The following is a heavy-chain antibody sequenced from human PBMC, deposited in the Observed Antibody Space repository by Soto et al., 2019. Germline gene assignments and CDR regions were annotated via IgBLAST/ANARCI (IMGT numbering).Heavy chain of an antibody. J-gene: IGHJ4*02. CDR1: GYTLTSYS. V-gene: IGHV1-46*01. CDR3: ARDPQGYCSGGRCYHFDY. Sequence: QVQLVQSGAEVKKPGASVRVSCKASGYTLTSYSMHWVRQAPGQGLEWMGIINPGGDNIRYAQNFQGRVTMTRDTSTSTVYLELSSLRSEDTAIYYCARDPQGYCSGGRCYHFDYWGQGTLVTVSS. D-gene: IGHD2-15*01. CDR2: INPGGDNI.